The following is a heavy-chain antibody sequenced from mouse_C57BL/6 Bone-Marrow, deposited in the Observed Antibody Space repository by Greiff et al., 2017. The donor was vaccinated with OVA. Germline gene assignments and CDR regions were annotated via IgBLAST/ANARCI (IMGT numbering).Heavy chain of an antibody. V-gene: IGHV5-4*01. J-gene: IGHJ2*01. CDR1: GFTFSSYA. CDR2: ISDGGSYT. Sequence: EVQVVESGGGLVKPGWSLKLSCAASGFTFSSYAMSWVRQTPEKRLEWVATISDGGSYTYYPDNVKGRFTISRDNAKNNLYLQMSHLKSEDTAMYYCAREKGDYWGQGTTLTVSS. CDR3: AREKGDY.